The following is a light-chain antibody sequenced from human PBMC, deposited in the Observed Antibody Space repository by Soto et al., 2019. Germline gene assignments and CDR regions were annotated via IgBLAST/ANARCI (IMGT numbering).Light chain of an antibody. CDR1: QSVSSL. CDR2: GAS. Sequence: EVVMTQSPATLSVSPGERATLSCRASQSVSSLLAWYQQQHGQAPSLLIYGASTRGTGIPDRFSASGSGTEFALTISILQSGDVAVSDCQQYKNWPLTFGGGTKVEIK. V-gene: IGKV3-15*01. CDR3: QQYKNWPLT. J-gene: IGKJ4*01.